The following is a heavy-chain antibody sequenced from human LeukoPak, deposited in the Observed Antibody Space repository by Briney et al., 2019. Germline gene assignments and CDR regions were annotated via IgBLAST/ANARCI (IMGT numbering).Heavy chain of an antibody. CDR1: GGSISSSSYS. J-gene: IGHJ3*02. CDR3: ARERQWEPTTSDAFDI. D-gene: IGHD1-26*01. V-gene: IGHV4-39*07. Sequence: PSETLSLTCTVSGGSISSSSYSWGWIRQPPGKGLEWIGSIYYSGSTYYNPSLKSRVTISVDTSKNQFSLKLSSVTAADTAVYYCARERQWEPTTSDAFDIWGQGTMVTVSS. CDR2: IYYSGST.